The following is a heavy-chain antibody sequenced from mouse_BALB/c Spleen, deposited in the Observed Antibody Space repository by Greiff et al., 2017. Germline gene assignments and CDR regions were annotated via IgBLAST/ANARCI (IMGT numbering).Heavy chain of an antibody. CDR2: ISDGGSYT. CDR3: ARDLIYYGYDRDAMDY. Sequence: EVQVVESGGGLVKPGGSLKLSCAASGFTFSDYYMYWVRQTPEKRLEWVATISDGGSYTYYPDSVKGRFTISRDNAKNNLYLQMSSLKSEDTAMYYCARDLIYYGYDRDAMDYWGQGTSVTVSS. J-gene: IGHJ4*01. CDR1: GFTFSDYY. D-gene: IGHD2-2*01. V-gene: IGHV5-4*02.